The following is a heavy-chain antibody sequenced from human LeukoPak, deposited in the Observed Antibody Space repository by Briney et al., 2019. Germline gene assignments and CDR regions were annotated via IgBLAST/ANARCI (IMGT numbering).Heavy chain of an antibody. CDR1: GGSFSGYY. D-gene: IGHD3-9*01. J-gene: IGHJ4*02. CDR2: INHSGST. Sequence: SETLSLTCAVYGGSFSGYYWSWIRQPPGKGLEGIGEINHSGSTNYNPSLKSRVTISVDTSKNQFSLKLSSVTAADTAVYYCARGGYYDILTGYPFDYWGQGTLVTVSS. V-gene: IGHV4-34*01. CDR3: ARGGYYDILTGYPFDY.